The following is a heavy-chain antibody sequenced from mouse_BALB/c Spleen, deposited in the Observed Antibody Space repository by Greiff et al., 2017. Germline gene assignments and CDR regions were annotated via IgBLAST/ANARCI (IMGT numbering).Heavy chain of an antibody. CDR1: GFSLTSYD. V-gene: IGHV2-9-2*01. CDR3: VRDSPRAMDY. J-gene: IGHJ4*01. Sequence: QVQLQQSGPGLVAPSQSLSITCTVSGFSLTSYDISWIRQPPGKGLEWLGVIWTGGGTNYNSAFMSRLSISKDNSKSQVFLKMNSLQTDDTAIYYCVRDSPRAMDYWGQGTSVTVSS. CDR2: IWTGGGT.